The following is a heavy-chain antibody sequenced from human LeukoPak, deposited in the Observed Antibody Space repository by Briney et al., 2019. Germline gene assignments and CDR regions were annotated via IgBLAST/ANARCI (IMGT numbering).Heavy chain of an antibody. D-gene: IGHD3-22*01. V-gene: IGHV1-8*02. CDR2: MNPNSGNT. J-gene: IGHJ2*01. CDR3: ARVDSSGYYWYFDL. Sequence: GASVKVSCKASGGTFSSYAISWVRQAPGQGLEWMGWMNPNSGNTGYAQKFQGRVTMTRNTSISTAYMELSSLRSADTAVYYCARVDSSGYYWYFDLWGRGTLVTVSS. CDR1: GGTFSSYA.